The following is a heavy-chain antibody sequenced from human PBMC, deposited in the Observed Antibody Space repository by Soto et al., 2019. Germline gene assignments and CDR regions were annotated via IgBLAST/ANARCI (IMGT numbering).Heavy chain of an antibody. Sequence: SETLSLTCTVSGGSISSSSYYWGWIRQPPGKGLEWIGSIYYSGSTYYNPSLKSRVTISVDTSKTQFSLKLSSGTAADTAVYYCARTLFPPVRITGTTPRHYYYGMDVWGQGTTVTVSS. CDR3: ARTLFPPVRITGTTPRHYYYGMDV. V-gene: IGHV4-39*01. CDR2: IYYSGST. CDR1: GGSISSSSYY. J-gene: IGHJ6*02. D-gene: IGHD1-7*01.